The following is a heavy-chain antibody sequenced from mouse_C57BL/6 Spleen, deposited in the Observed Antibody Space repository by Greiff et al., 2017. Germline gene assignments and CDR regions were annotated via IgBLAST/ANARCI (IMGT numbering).Heavy chain of an antibody. CDR2: INSDGSST. CDR3: AIVAHDVGYAMDY. CDR1: GFTFSDYY. J-gene: IGHJ4*01. Sequence: EVKLMESEGGLVQPGSSMKLSCTASGFTFSDYYMAWVRQVPEKGLEWVANINSDGSSTYYLDSLKSRFIISRDNAKNILYLQMSSLKSEDTATYYCAIVAHDVGYAMDYWGQGTSVTVSS. V-gene: IGHV5-16*01.